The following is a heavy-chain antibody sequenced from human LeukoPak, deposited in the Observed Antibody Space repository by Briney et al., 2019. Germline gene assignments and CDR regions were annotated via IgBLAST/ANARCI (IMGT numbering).Heavy chain of an antibody. CDR1: GFTFSTYA. V-gene: IGHV3-23*01. CDR3: AKDSRIPAGGTEPSDY. D-gene: IGHD6-13*01. Sequence: PGGSLRLSCAASGFTFSTYAMTWVRQAPGKGLEWVSAISGSGGSTYYANSVKGRFTISGDNSKDTLYLQMNSLRVEDTAVYYCAKDSRIPAGGTEPSDYWGQGTLVTVSS. J-gene: IGHJ4*02. CDR2: ISGSGGST.